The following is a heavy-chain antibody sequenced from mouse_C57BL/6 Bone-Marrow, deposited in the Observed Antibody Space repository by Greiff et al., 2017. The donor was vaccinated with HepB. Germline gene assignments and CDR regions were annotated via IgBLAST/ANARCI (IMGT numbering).Heavy chain of an antibody. D-gene: IGHD1-1*01. J-gene: IGHJ3*01. Sequence: VQLQQSGAELVRPGASVTLSCRASGYTFTDYEMHWVKQTTVHGLEWIGAIDPETGGTAYNQKFKGKAILTADKSSSTAYMELRSLTSEDSAVYYCTDYYGSSPPFAYWGQGTLVTVSA. CDR3: TDYYGSSPPFAY. V-gene: IGHV1-15*01. CDR1: GYTFTDYE. CDR2: IDPETGGT.